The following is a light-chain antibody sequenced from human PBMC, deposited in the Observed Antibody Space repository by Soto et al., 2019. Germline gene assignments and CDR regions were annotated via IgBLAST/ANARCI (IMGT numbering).Light chain of an antibody. V-gene: IGKV3-15*01. CDR2: GAS. CDR1: QSVGSN. CDR3: QQYNNCPPEYT. Sequence: EIVMTQSPATLSVSLGERATLSCCASQSVGSNLAGYQHKPGQAPRLLIFGASSRTTGIRARFSGSGSGTEFTLTISSLQSADFAGYYCQQYNNCPPEYTFGQRTGLE. J-gene: IGKJ2*01.